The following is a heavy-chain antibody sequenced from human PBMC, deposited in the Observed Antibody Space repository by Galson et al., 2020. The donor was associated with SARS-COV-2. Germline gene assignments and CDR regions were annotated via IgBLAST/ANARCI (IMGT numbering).Heavy chain of an antibody. CDR2: INTDGSGT. D-gene: IGHD1-26*01. Sequence: TGGSLRLSCAASGFTFSKSWMTWFRQAPGKGLAWVATINTDGSGTYYVYSVKCRFTISTYNARNLLYLQMVGLRAEDTALFYCPRGLNWESGNWGQGTLVTVSS. V-gene: IGHV3-7*05. CDR1: GFTFSKSW. J-gene: IGHJ4*02. CDR3: PRGLNWESGN.